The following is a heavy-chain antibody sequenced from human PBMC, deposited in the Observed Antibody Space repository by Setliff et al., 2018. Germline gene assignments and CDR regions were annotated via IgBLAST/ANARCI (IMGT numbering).Heavy chain of an antibody. Sequence: SETLSLTCTVSGGSISTYYWTWIRQPPGKALEWIGYIYYSGTTNYGPSLKSRVTISIDMSKNQFSLKLNSVTAADTAVYYCARGAYIGLDYWGQGTLVTVS. CDR3: ARGAYIGLDY. V-gene: IGHV4-59*01. D-gene: IGHD4-4*01. CDR1: GGSISTYY. J-gene: IGHJ4*02. CDR2: IYYSGTT.